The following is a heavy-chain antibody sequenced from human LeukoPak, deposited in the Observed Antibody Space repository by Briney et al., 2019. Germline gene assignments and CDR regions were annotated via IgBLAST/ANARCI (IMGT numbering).Heavy chain of an antibody. J-gene: IGHJ4*02. CDR3: TRSVRNGHIDY. Sequence: GASVNVSYKASGYTFSSYDINWVRQATGQGLEWMGWMNPNSGNTGYAQKFQGRVTMTRSTSISTAYMELSSLRFEDTAVYYCTRSVRNGHIDYWGQGSLVTVSS. D-gene: IGHD2-21*01. V-gene: IGHV1-8*01. CDR2: MNPNSGNT. CDR1: GYTFSSYD.